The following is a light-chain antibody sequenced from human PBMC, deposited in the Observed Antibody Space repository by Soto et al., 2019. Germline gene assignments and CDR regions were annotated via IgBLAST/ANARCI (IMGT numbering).Light chain of an antibody. J-gene: IGKJ1*01. CDR2: DAS. CDR3: QQRSNWPTWT. V-gene: IGKV3-11*01. CDR1: QSVSSY. Sequence: EIVLTQSPATLSLSPGERATLSCRASQSVSSYLAWYQQKPGQAPRLLIYDASNRATGIPARFSGSGSGTDLTLTISSLEPEDLAVYYCQQRSNWPTWTFGQGTKVEIK.